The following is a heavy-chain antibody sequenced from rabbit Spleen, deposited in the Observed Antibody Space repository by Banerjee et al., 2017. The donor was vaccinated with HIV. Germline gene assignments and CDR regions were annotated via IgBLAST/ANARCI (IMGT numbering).Heavy chain of an antibody. D-gene: IGHD1-1*01. CDR1: GFTLSSYY. Sequence: QEQLEESAGGLVQPGGSLKLSCKASGFTLSSYYMCWVRQAPGKGLEWIACIDAGSSGNTYYASWAKGRFTISKTSSTTVTLQMTSLTAADTATYFCARDTSSSFSSYGMDLWGPGTLVTVS. CDR2: IDAGSSGNT. V-gene: IGHV1S45*01. CDR3: ARDTSSSFSSYGMDL. J-gene: IGHJ6*01.